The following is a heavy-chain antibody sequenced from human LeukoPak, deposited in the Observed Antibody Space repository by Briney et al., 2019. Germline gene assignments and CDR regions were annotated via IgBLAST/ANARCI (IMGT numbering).Heavy chain of an antibody. CDR3: ARDGSYKFDY. Sequence: PGGSLRLSCAASGLTSSSAWMHCVRQTPGKGLVWVSRIQSDGTTTYADSVRGRFTISRDNAKNTLYLQMNNLRAEDTAVYYCARDGSYKFDYWGQGTLVTVSS. J-gene: IGHJ4*02. CDR2: IQSDGTT. D-gene: IGHD1-26*01. CDR1: GLTSSSAW. V-gene: IGHV3-74*01.